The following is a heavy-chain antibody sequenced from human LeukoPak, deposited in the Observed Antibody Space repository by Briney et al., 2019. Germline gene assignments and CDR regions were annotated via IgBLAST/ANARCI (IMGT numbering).Heavy chain of an antibody. Sequence: ASVNVSCKASGYTFTIYGISWVRQASGQGHQWMECISDYIGNTNYAQKLQGRVTMTTDTSMITDYLELRILLSYGMLAYYCPRDRGYYGSGSYYFYYYYYYMDVWGKGTTVTISS. D-gene: IGHD3-10*01. J-gene: IGHJ6*03. CDR3: PRDRGYYGSGSYYFYYYYYYMDV. CDR1: GYTFTIYG. CDR2: ISDYIGNT. V-gene: IGHV1-18*03.